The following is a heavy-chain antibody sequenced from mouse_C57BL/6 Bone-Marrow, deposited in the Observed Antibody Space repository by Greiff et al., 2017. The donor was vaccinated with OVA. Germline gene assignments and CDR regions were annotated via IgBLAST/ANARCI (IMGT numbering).Heavy chain of an antibody. Sequence: EVQVVESGGGSVKPGGSLKLSCAASGFTFSSYTMSWVRQTPEKRLEWVATISGGGGNTYYPDSVKGRFTISRDNAKNTLYLQMSSLRSEDTALYYCAQNQAWFAYWGQGTLVTVSA. CDR3: AQNQAWFAY. CDR2: ISGGGGNT. V-gene: IGHV5-9*01. CDR1: GFTFSSYT. J-gene: IGHJ3*01.